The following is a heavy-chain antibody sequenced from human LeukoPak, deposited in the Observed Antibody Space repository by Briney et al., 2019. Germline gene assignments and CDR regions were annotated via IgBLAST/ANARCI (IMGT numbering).Heavy chain of an antibody. Sequence: PGGSLRLSCAVSGFTFSNYAMHWVRQAPGKGLEWVAVISYEGNNKYYADSVKGRFTIYRDNSKNRLYLQMNSLRAEDQAVYYCARLGGNYGRYFDYWGQGTLVTVCS. CDR2: ISYEGNNK. CDR1: GFTFSNYA. D-gene: IGHD4-23*01. CDR3: ARLGGNYGRYFDY. V-gene: IGHV3-30-3*01. J-gene: IGHJ4*02.